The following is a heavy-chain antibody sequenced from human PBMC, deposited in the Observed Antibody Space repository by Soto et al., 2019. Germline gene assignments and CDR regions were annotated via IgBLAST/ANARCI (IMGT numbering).Heavy chain of an antibody. CDR1: GFTFSGSA. J-gene: IGHJ6*02. Sequence: PGGSLRLSCAASGFTFSGSAMHWVRQASGKGLEWVGRIRSKANNYATAYAASVKGRFTISRDDSKNTAYLQMNSLNTEDTAMYYCTSSGYDPYYFYGLDVWGQGTPVTVSS. CDR3: TSSGYDPYYFYGLDV. D-gene: IGHD5-12*01. V-gene: IGHV3-73*01. CDR2: IRSKANNYAT.